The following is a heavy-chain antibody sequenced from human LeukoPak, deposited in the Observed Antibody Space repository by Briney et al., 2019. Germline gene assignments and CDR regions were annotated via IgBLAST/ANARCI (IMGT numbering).Heavy chain of an antibody. CDR2: ISAYNGNT. Sequence: GASVKVSCKASGYTFTSYGISWVRQAPAQGLEWMGWISAYNGNTNYAQKPQGRVTMTTDTSTSTAYMELRSLRSDDTAVYYCARATYYYDSSGYYHPGYFDYWGQGTLVTVSS. D-gene: IGHD3-22*01. CDR3: ARATYYYDSSGYYHPGYFDY. J-gene: IGHJ4*02. V-gene: IGHV1-18*01. CDR1: GYTFTSYG.